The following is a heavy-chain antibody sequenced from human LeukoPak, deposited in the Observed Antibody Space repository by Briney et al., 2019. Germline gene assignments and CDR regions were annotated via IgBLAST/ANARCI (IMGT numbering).Heavy chain of an antibody. CDR2: ISGSGGST. V-gene: IGHV3-23*01. Sequence: GGSLRLSCAASGFTFSSYAMSWVRQAPGKGLEWVSAISGSGGSTYYADSVKGRFTISRDNSKNTLYLQMNSLRAEDTAVYYCARRNYDFWSGYYYYYYMDVWGKGTTVTVSS. J-gene: IGHJ6*03. CDR3: ARRNYDFWSGYYYYYYMDV. D-gene: IGHD3-3*01. CDR1: GFTFSSYA.